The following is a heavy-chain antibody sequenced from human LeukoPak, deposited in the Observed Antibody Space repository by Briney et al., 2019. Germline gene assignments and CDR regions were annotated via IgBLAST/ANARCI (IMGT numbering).Heavy chain of an antibody. CDR2: ISAYNGNT. J-gene: IGHJ4*02. CDR3: ARDELLYQPSDY. V-gene: IGHV1-18*01. CDR1: GYTFTSYG. Sequence: ASVKVSCKASGYTFTSYGISWVRQAPGQGLRGMGWISAYNGNTNYAQKLQGRVTMTTDTSTSTAYMELRSLRSDDTAVYYCARDELLYQPSDYWGQGTLVTVSS. D-gene: IGHD2-2*02.